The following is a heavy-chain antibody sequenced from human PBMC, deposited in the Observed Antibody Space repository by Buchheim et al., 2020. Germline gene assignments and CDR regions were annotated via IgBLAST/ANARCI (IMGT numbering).Heavy chain of an antibody. Sequence: QVQLVESGGGVVQPGRSLRLSCAASGFTFSSYGMHWVRQAPGKGLEWVAVIWYDGSNKYYADSVKGRFTISRDNSKNTLYLQMNSLRAEDTAVYYCARDRGEDYYDSRGVNYYYGMDVWGQGTT. V-gene: IGHV3-33*01. CDR2: IWYDGSNK. J-gene: IGHJ6*02. D-gene: IGHD3-22*01. CDR3: ARDRGEDYYDSRGVNYYYGMDV. CDR1: GFTFSSYG.